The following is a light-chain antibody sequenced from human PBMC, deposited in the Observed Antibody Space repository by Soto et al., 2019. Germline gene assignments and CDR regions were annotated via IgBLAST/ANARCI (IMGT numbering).Light chain of an antibody. CDR2: GAS. J-gene: IGKJ4*01. Sequence: EIVLTQSPGTLSLSPGERATLSCRASQSVSSTYLAWYQQKPGQAPRLLIYGASSRATGIPDRFSGSGSGTDFTLTISRLETEDFAVYYCQQYGSSPPVTFGGGTKVEI. V-gene: IGKV3-20*01. CDR1: QSVSSTY. CDR3: QQYGSSPPVT.